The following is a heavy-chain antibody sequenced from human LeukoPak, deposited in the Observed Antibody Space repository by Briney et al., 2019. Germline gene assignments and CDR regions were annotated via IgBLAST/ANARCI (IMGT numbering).Heavy chain of an antibody. D-gene: IGHD3-10*01. Sequence: RGSLRLSCAASGFTFSSYDMYWVRHSTGEGLEWVSAINIAGDTYYTASVKGRFTISRENAKNSLSLQMNSLRAGDTAVYYCARGVPFGEKGIDVWGKGTTVSVSS. CDR3: ARGVPFGEKGIDV. CDR2: INIAGDT. V-gene: IGHV3-13*01. CDR1: GFTFSSYD. J-gene: IGHJ6*04.